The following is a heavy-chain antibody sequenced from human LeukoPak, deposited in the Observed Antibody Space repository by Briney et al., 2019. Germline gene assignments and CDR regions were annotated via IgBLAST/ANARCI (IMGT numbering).Heavy chain of an antibody. D-gene: IGHD3/OR15-3a*01. V-gene: IGHV4-34*01. CDR1: GGSFSGYY. CDR3: ARQTGSGLFILP. Sequence: SETLSLTCAVYGGSFSGYYWSWIRQPPGKGLEWIGSIYYTGNTYYNASLKSRVTISIDTSKNQISLRLTSVTATDTAIYYCARQTGSGLFILPGGQGTLVTVSS. J-gene: IGHJ4*02. CDR2: IYYTGNT.